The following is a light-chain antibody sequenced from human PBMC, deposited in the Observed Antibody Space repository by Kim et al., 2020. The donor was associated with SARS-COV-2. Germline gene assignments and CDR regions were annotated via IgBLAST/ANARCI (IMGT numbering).Light chain of an antibody. J-gene: IGKJ1*01. Sequence: PGERATLSCSATQTVTNNFLAWYQQKPGQAPRLLIYGASRRATGIQDRISGSGSGTDFTLTISRLEPEDSAVYYCQQYGSSLQTFGQGTKVDIK. CDR1: QTVTNNF. CDR2: GAS. V-gene: IGKV3-20*01. CDR3: QQYGSSLQT.